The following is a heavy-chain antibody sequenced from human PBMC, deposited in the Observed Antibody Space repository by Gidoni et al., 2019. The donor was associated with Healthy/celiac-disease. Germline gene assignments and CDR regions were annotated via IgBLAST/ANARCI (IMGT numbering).Heavy chain of an antibody. CDR2: SSWNSGSI. D-gene: IGHD3-10*01. CDR1: GFTFDDYA. Sequence: EVQLVESGGGLVQPGRSLRLSCPAYGFTFDDYAMDWVWQAPGKGLEWGSGSSWNSGSIGYADSVKGRFTISRDNAKNSLYLQMNSLRAEDTALYYCAKELNMVRGVAFDYWGQGTLVTVSS. J-gene: IGHJ4*02. V-gene: IGHV3-9*01. CDR3: AKELNMVRGVAFDY.